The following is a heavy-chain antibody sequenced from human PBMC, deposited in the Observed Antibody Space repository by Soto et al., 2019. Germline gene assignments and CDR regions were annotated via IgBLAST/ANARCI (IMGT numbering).Heavy chain of an antibody. CDR3: ARLRGSVTMFVMDV. CDR2: VYYSGSS. V-gene: IGHV4-39*02. D-gene: IGHD3-10*02. J-gene: IGHJ6*02. CDR1: GDSISSGSYS. Sequence: PSETLSLTCAVSGDSISSGSYSWGWSRQTPGKGLEWIGTVYYSGSSYYNPSLESRVSISVDTTKSHFSLRLNSVTAADTGIYYCARLRGSVTMFVMDVWGQGTPVTVSS.